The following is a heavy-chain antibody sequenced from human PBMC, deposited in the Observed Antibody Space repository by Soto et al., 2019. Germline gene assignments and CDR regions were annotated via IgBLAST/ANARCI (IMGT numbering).Heavy chain of an antibody. V-gene: IGHV4-34*01. D-gene: IGHD1-20*01. J-gene: IGHJ3*02. Sequence: SSETLSLTCAVYGGSFSGYYWSWIRQPPGKGLEWIGEINHSGSTNYNPSLKSRVTISVDTSKNQFSLKLSSVTAADTAVYYCARRSNSDVFDIWGQGTMVTVSS. CDR1: GGSFSGYY. CDR3: ARRSNSDVFDI. CDR2: INHSGST.